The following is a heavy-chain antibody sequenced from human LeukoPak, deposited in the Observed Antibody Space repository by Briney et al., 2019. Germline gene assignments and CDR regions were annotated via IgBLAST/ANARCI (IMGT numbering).Heavy chain of an antibody. D-gene: IGHD6-13*01. J-gene: IGHJ4*02. CDR1: GFTFSSYE. CDR3: ARVAIAAAAPDY. CDR2: ISSSGSTI. Sequence: GGSLRLSRAASGFTFSSYEMNWVRQAPGKGLEWVSYISSSGSTIYYADSVKGRFTISRDNAKNSLYLQMNSLRAEDTAVYYCARVAIAAAAPDYWGQGTLVTVSS. V-gene: IGHV3-48*03.